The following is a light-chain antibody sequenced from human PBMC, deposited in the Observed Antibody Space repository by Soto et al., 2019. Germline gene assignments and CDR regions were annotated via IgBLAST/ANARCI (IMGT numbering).Light chain of an antibody. CDR1: SSDVGAYTY. CDR2: EVS. Sequence: QSALTQPASVSGSXXXSXXXXXTGTSSDVGAYTYVSWYQQHPGKAPKLMIFEVSDRPSGVSNRFSGSKSGNTASLTISGLQAEDEADYYCSSYTTSNTLVFGGGTKLTVL. CDR3: SSYTTSNTLV. V-gene: IGLV2-14*01. J-gene: IGLJ2*01.